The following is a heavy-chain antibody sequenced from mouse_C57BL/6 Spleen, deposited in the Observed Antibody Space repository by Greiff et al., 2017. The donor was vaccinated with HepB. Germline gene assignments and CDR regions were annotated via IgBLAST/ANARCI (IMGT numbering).Heavy chain of an antibody. CDR2: IDPSDSYT. V-gene: IGHV1-69*01. J-gene: IGHJ3*01. CDR3: ARGWSNYLRFVFAY. CDR1: GYTFTSYW. D-gene: IGHD2-5*01. Sequence: QVQLQQPGAELVMPGASVKLSCKASGYTFTSYWMHWVKQRPGQGLEWIGEIDPSDSYTNYNQKFKGKSTLTVDKSSSTAYMQLSSLTSEDSAVYYCARGWSNYLRFVFAYWGQGTLVTVSA.